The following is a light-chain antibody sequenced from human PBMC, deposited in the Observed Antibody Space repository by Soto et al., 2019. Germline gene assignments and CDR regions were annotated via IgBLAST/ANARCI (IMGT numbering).Light chain of an antibody. CDR1: QGVSSTY. CDR3: QHYGSTPWS. Sequence: EVVLTQSPGTLSLSPGERATLSCRASQGVSSTYLAWYQQKPGQAPRLLLYGASTRATDIPDRISGSGSGTDFTLTISRLEPEDFAVYYCQHYGSTPWSFGQGTKVDIK. CDR2: GAS. V-gene: IGKV3-20*01. J-gene: IGKJ1*01.